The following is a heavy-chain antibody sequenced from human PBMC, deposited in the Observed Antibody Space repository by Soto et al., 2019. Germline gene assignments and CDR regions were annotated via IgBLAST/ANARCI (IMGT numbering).Heavy chain of an antibody. CDR1: GFTFSSYG. D-gene: IGHD3-22*01. CDR2: ISYDGSDK. CDR3: AKDFSDRSNHHPSGAAGGVGRDYYGMDV. J-gene: IGHJ6*02. V-gene: IGHV3-30*18. Sequence: QVQLVESGGGVVQPGRSLGLSCEASGFTFSSYGMHWVRQAPGKGLEWVAFISYDGSDKYYGDSVKGRFTISRDISKKTRYRQLNSMRPEDTAVYYCAKDFSDRSNHHPSGAAGGVGRDYYGMDVWGQGTTVAVSS.